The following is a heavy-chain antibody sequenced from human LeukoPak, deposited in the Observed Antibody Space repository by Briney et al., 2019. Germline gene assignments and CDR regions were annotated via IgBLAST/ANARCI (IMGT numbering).Heavy chain of an antibody. V-gene: IGHV3-30*02. J-gene: IGHJ6*03. Sequence: GGSLRLSCAASGFTFSSYGMYWVRQAPGKGLEWVSFTRYDGSKKYYADSVKGRFTISRDNSKNTLYLQMNSLRAKDTAVYYCAKGGISTIVRGVIGYMDVWGKGTTVTISS. CDR2: TRYDGSKK. CDR3: AKGGISTIVRGVIGYMDV. D-gene: IGHD3-10*01. CDR1: GFTFSSYG.